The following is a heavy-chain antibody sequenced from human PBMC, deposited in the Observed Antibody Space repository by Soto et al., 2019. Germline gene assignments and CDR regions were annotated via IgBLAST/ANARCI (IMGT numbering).Heavy chain of an antibody. D-gene: IGHD2-15*01. CDR3: ARAKRSTLYCSGGSCWNAFDI. CDR1: GGSISSYY. CDR2: IYYSGST. J-gene: IGHJ3*02. Sequence: QVQLQESGPGLVKPSETLSLTCTVSGGSISSYYWSWIRQPPGKGLEWIGYIYYSGSTNYNPSLKSRVTISVDTSKNQFSLKLSSVTAADTAVYYCARAKRSTLYCSGGSCWNAFDIWGQGTMVTVSS. V-gene: IGHV4-59*01.